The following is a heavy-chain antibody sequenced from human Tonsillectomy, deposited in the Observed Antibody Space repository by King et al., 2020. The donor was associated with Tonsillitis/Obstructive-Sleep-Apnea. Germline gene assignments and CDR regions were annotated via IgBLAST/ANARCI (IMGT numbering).Heavy chain of an antibody. CDR3: ATVAPYSSSWLDY. CDR2: ISSSSSYI. J-gene: IGHJ4*02. Sequence: VQLVESGGGLVKPGGSLRLSCAASGFTFSSYNMNWVRQAPGKGLEWVSSISSSSSYIYYADSVKGRFTISRDYAKNSLYLQMNSLRAEDTAVYHCATVAPYSSSWLDYWGQGTLVTVSS. CDR1: GFTFSSYN. D-gene: IGHD6-13*01. V-gene: IGHV3-21*01.